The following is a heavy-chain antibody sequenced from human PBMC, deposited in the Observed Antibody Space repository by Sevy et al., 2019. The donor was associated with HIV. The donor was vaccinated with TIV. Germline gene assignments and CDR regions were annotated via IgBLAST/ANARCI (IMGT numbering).Heavy chain of an antibody. CDR3: ARTYYYDSSGHPYGIDV. D-gene: IGHD3-22*01. Sequence: GESLKISCKGSGYSFTSYWIDWVRQMPGKGLEWMGIIYPGDSDIRYSPSFQGQVTISADKSISTAYLQWSSLKASDTAMYYCARTYYYDSSGHPYGIDVWGQGTTVTVSS. CDR1: GYSFTSYW. J-gene: IGHJ6*02. CDR2: IYPGDSDI. V-gene: IGHV5-51*01.